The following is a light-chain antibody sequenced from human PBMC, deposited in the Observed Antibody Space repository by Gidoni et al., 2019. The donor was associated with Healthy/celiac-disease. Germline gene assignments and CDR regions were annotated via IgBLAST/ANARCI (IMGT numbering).Light chain of an antibody. Sequence: EIVLTQSPGTLSLSPGERATLSCRASQSVSSSYLAGYQQKPGQAPRLLIYGASSRATGIQDRFRGSGSGTDVTITISRLETEDFAVYYCQQYGSSPYTFGQETKLEIK. CDR2: GAS. J-gene: IGKJ2*01. V-gene: IGKV3-20*01. CDR3: QQYGSSPYT. CDR1: QSVSSSY.